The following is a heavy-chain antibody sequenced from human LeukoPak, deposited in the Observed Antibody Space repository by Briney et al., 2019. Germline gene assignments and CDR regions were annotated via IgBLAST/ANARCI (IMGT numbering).Heavy chain of an antibody. J-gene: IGHJ4*02. D-gene: IGHD2-8*02. Sequence: ASVKVSCKASGGTFSSYAISWVRQAPGQGLEWMGGIIPIFGTANYAQKFQGRVTITADESTSTAYMELSSLRSEDTAVYYCARSALPGGTFDYWGQGTLVTVSS. V-gene: IGHV1-69*13. CDR2: IIPIFGTA. CDR3: ARSALPGGTFDY. CDR1: GGTFSSYA.